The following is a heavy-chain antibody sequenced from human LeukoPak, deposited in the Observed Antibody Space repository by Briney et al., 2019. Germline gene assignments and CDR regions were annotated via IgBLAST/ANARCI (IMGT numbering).Heavy chain of an antibody. CDR2: ISYDGSNK. Sequence: HPGGSLRLSCAASGFTFSSYAMHWVRQAPGKGLEWVAVISYDGSNKYYADSVKGRFTISRDNSKNTLYLQMNSLRAEDTAVYYCARGGSILTGYYELGFDYWGQGTLVTVSS. V-gene: IGHV3-30-3*01. D-gene: IGHD3-9*01. CDR3: ARGGSILTGYYELGFDY. CDR1: GFTFSSYA. J-gene: IGHJ4*02.